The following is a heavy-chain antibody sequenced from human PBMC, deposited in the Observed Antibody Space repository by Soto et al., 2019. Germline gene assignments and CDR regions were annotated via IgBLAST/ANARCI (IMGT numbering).Heavy chain of an antibody. CDR2: IYSSGST. J-gene: IGHJ4*02. CDR1: GGSISSYY. CDR3: ARSGYSSGWYFDS. D-gene: IGHD6-19*01. Sequence: PSETLPLTCTVSGGSISSYYWSWIRQPPGKGLEWIGYIYSSGSTNYNPSLKSRVTISVDTSKNQFSLKLSSVTAADTAVYYCARSGYSSGWYFDSWGQGTLVTVSS. V-gene: IGHV4-59*08.